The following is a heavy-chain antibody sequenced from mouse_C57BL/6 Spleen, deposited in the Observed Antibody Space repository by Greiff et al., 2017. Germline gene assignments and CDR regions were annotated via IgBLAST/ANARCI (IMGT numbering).Heavy chain of an antibody. Sequence: VQLQQSGAELVKPGASVKLSCTASGFNIKDYYMHWVKQRTEQGLEWIGRIDPEDGETKYAPKFQGKATITADTSSNTAYLQLSSLTSDDDAVDYYCRGYVRYYYAMDDWGQGTSVTVSS. CDR3: CRGYVRYYYAMDD. CDR1: GFNIKDYY. J-gene: IGHJ4*01. D-gene: IGHD1-2*01. V-gene: IGHV14-2*01. CDR2: IDPEDGET.